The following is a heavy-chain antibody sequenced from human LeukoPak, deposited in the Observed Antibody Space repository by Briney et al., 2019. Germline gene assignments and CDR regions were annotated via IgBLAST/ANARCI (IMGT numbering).Heavy chain of an antibody. CDR2: INPNSGGT. CDR1: GYTFTGYY. Sequence: ASVKVSCKASGYTFTGYYMHWVRQAPGQGLEWMGWINPNSGGTNYAQKFQGRVTMTRDTSISTAYMELSRLRSDDTAVYYCARDRGGVAAAGTGDAFDIWGQGTMVTVSS. V-gene: IGHV1-2*02. CDR3: ARDRGGVAAAGTGDAFDI. D-gene: IGHD6-13*01. J-gene: IGHJ3*02.